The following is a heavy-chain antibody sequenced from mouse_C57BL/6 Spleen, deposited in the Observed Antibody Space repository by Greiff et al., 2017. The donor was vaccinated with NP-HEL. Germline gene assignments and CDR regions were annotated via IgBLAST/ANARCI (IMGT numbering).Heavy chain of an antibody. V-gene: IGHV2-3*01. Sequence: QVQLQQSGPGLVAPSQSLSITCTVSGFSLTSYGVSWVRQPPGKGLEWLGVIWGDGSTNYHSALISRLSISKDNSKGQVFLKLNRPETDDPATYYCATVYYGYYGFAYWGQGTLVTVSS. CDR2: IWGDGST. J-gene: IGHJ3*01. D-gene: IGHD2-3*01. CDR3: ATVYYGYYGFAY. CDR1: GFSLTSYG.